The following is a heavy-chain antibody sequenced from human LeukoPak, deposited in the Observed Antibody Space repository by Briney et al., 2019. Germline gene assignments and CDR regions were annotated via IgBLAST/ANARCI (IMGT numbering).Heavy chain of an antibody. CDR3: AKDGNWARFED. CDR2: IYWNSGSR. CDR1: GFTFHDYA. D-gene: IGHD7-27*01. J-gene: IGHJ4*02. V-gene: IGHV3-9*01. Sequence: GGSLRLSCAASGFTFHDYAMHWVRQAPGKGLEWVSYIYWNSGSRGYADSVKGRFTISRDNSKNMVWLQINSPTAEDTATYYCAKDGNWARFEDWGQGTLVTVSS.